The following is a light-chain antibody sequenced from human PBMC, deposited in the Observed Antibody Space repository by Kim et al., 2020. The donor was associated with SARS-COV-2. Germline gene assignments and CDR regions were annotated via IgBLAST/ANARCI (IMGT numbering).Light chain of an antibody. CDR1: SGRIASNF. Sequence: EAPGKAVTISCTRSSGRIASNFVQWYQQRPGSAPTSVIYEDNQRPSWVPDRFSGSIDDSSNSASLTISGLKTEDEADYYCQSGRLFGGGTQLTVL. V-gene: IGLV6-57*03. CDR3: QSGRL. CDR2: EDN. J-gene: IGLJ2*01.